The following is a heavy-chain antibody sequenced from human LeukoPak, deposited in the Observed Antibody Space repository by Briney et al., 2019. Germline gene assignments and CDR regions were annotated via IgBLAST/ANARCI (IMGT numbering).Heavy chain of an antibody. CDR3: ARDRAAAGHDSFDY. CDR1: GFTFSSYS. V-gene: IGHV3-21*01. CDR2: ISSSGSYI. D-gene: IGHD6-13*01. Sequence: PGGSLRLSCAASGFTFSSYSMNWVRQAPGKGLEWVSSISSSGSYIYYADSVKGRFTISRDNAKNSLYLQMNSLRAEDTAVYYCARDRAAAGHDSFDYWGQGTLVTVSS. J-gene: IGHJ4*02.